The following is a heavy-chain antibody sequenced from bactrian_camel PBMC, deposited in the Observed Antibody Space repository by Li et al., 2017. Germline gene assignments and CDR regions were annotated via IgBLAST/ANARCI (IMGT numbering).Heavy chain of an antibody. CDR3: ATRRYCTSISPAAFGN. D-gene: IGHD1*01. Sequence: HVQLVESGGGSVQAGGSLRLSCEASGFAYSSYYMAWFRVAPGKEHEGVASIGVGGTATQYADSVKGRFIISRDNAKNTLYLQMNSLKAEDTAMYYCATRRYCTSISPAAFGNWGQGTQVTVS. V-gene: IGHV3S1*01. CDR2: IGVGGTAT. J-gene: IGHJ4*01. CDR1: GFAYSSYY.